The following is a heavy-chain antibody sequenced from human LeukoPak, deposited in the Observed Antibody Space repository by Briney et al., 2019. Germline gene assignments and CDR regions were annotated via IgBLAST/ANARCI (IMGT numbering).Heavy chain of an antibody. Sequence: SETLSFTCAVYGGSFSGYYWSWIRQPPGKGLEWIGEINHSGSTNYNPSLKSRVTISVDTSKNQFSLKLSSVAAAATAVYYCARGSDSSGWGYWYFDLWGRGTLVTVSS. D-gene: IGHD6-19*01. J-gene: IGHJ2*01. CDR2: INHSGST. CDR3: ARGSDSSGWGYWYFDL. CDR1: GGSFSGYY. V-gene: IGHV4-34*01.